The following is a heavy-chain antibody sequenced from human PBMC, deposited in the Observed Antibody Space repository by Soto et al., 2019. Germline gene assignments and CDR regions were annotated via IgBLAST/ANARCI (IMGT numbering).Heavy chain of an antibody. CDR1: GTALSSGVYF. D-gene: IGHD1-1*01. CDR3: TREKSYDNYFRP. CDR2: IYYSGGT. J-gene: IGHJ6*01. Sequence: SETLPLTCTVSGTALSSGVYFSNWFRHPPGNGLEWLGYIYYSGGTNYNPSLKSRVTISLDKSKSQFSLRLISVTAADTAVYDCTREKSYDNYFRPWG. V-gene: IGHV4-61*08.